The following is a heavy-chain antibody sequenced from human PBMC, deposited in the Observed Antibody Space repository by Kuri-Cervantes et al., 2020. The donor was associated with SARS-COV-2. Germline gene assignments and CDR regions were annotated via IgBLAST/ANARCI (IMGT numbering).Heavy chain of an antibody. CDR3: ARDLWSVVRGVIARWFDP. CDR2: INPNSGGT. V-gene: IGHV1-2*02. CDR1: GYTFTGYY. J-gene: IGHJ5*02. D-gene: IGHD3-10*01. Sequence: ASVKVSCKASGYTFTGYYMHWVRQAPGQGLEWMGWINPNSGGTNYAQKFQGRVTMTRDTSISTAYMELSRLRSADTAVYYCARDLWSVVRGVIARWFDPWGQGTLVTVSS.